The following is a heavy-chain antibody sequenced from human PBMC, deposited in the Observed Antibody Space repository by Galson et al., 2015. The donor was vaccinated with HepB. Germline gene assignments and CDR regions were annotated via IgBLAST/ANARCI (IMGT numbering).Heavy chain of an antibody. Sequence: SLRLSCAASGFTFSNYWMYWVRQAPGKGLVWVSCIKTDGSITNYADSVKGRFTISRDNAKNTLYLQMNSLRAEDTAVYYCARDLYNAMGVWGQGTTVTVSS. J-gene: IGHJ6*02. CDR1: GFTFSNYW. V-gene: IGHV3-74*01. CDR2: IKTDGSIT. CDR3: ARDLYNAMGV.